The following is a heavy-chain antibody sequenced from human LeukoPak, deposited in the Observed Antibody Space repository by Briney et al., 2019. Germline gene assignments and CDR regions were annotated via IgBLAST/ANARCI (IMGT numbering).Heavy chain of an antibody. CDR1: GGSFSSYY. CDR2: INHSGST. V-gene: IGHV4-34*01. J-gene: IGHJ4*02. CDR3: ARYGLIRGFEY. D-gene: IGHD3-16*01. Sequence: TSESLSLTCAVYGGSFSSYYWSWIRQPPGKWMEWIGEINHSGSTNYNPSLKTRVTISVNPSNTQYSLKLSSVTAADTAVYYCARYGLIRGFEYWGQGTLVTVSS.